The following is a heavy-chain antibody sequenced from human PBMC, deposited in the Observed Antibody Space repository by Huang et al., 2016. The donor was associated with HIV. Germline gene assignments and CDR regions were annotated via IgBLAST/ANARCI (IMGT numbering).Heavy chain of an antibody. D-gene: IGHD3-9*01. J-gene: IGHJ2*01. CDR3: VRGPRYVSADWYARLRNYWFFDL. CDR1: GGSFTNYY. V-gene: IGHV4-34*01. CDR2: INKGGSR. Sequence: QQQLQQWGAGLLKPSETLSLTCAVYGGSFTNYYWGWIRQPPGKGLEWIGEINKGGSRQYMPSLKSRVTISLDTSKNQVSLKLTSVSAADTAVYYCVRGPRYVSADWYARLRNYWFFDLWGRGSLVSVSS.